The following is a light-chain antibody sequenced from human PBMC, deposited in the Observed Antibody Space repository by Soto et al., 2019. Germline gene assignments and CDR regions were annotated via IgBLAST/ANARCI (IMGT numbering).Light chain of an antibody. CDR2: YVS. CDR1: DSDVGAYNY. J-gene: IGLJ1*01. CDR3: SSFTKRDSYV. V-gene: IGLV2-14*03. Sequence: QSVLTQPAAVSGSPGQSITISCTGTDSDVGAYNYVSWYRQHPGKAPELMIYYVSSRPSGVSYRFSGSKSGNTASLTISGLQAVDEADYYCSSFTKRDSYVFGSGTKGPS.